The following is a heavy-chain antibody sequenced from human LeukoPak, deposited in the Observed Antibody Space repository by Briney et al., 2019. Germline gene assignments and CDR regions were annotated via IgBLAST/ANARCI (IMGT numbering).Heavy chain of an antibody. J-gene: IGHJ4*02. CDR3: ARRTAGDYLDY. V-gene: IGHV4-59*08. CDR1: GGSISSYY. D-gene: IGHD6-19*01. CDR2: IYYSGST. Sequence: PSETLSLTCTVSGGSISSYYWSWIRQPPGKGLEWIGYIYYSGSTNYNSSLKSRVTISVDTSKNQFSLKLSSVTAADTAVYYCARRTAGDYLDYWGQGTLVTVSS.